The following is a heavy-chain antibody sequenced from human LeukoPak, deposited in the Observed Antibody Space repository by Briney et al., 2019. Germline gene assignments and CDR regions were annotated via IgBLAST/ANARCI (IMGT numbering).Heavy chain of an antibody. V-gene: IGHV2-5*02. D-gene: IGHD2-21*01. CDR2: NYWDDDK. CDR3: AHSVARYSSNYYSDY. CDR1: GFSVSTSGVG. Sequence: SGPTLVKPTQTLTLTCTFSGFSVSTSGVGVGWIRQPPGKALEWLALNYWDDDKHYSPSLKSRLTITKDTSKNQVVLTMTNMDPVDTATYYCAHSVARYSSNYYSDYWGQGTLVTVSS. J-gene: IGHJ4*02.